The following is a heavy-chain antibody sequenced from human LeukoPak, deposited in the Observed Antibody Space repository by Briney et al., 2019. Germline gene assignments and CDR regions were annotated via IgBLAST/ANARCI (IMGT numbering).Heavy chain of an antibody. CDR2: ISSSGSTI. V-gene: IGHV3-48*03. CDR1: GFTFSSYE. J-gene: IGHJ6*02. CDR3: ARDSPDYYGMDV. Sequence: GGSLGLSCAASGFTFSSYEMNWVRQAPGKGLEWVSYISSSGSTIYYADSVKGRFTISRDNAKNSLYLQMNSLRAEDTAVYYCARDSPDYYGMDVWGQGTTVTVSS.